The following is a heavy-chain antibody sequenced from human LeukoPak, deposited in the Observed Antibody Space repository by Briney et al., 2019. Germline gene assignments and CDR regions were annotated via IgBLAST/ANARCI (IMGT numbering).Heavy chain of an antibody. CDR3: ARQKNVGIWFGKLLSPYYYGMDV. D-gene: IGHD3-10*01. CDR1: GYSFTSYW. V-gene: IGHV5-51*01. CDR2: IYPGDSDT. Sequence: GESLKISCKGSGYSFTSYWIGWVRQMPGKGLEWMGIIYPGDSDTRYSPSFQGQVTISADKSISTAYLQWSSLKASDTAMYYCARQKNVGIWFGKLLSPYYYGMDVWGQGTTVTVSS. J-gene: IGHJ6*02.